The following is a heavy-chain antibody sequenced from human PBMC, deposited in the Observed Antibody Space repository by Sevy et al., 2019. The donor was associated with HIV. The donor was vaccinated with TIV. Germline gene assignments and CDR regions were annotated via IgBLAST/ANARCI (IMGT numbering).Heavy chain of an antibody. J-gene: IGHJ4*02. V-gene: IGHV3-13*01. Sequence: GGSLRLSCAASGFTFSTYGLSWVRQAPGKGLEWVSAIGTAGDTYYPGSVKGRFTISRENAKNSLYLQMNSLRVGDTAVYYCARAYSSGWYDYWGQGTLVTVSS. CDR1: GFTFSTYG. CDR3: ARAYSSGWYDY. D-gene: IGHD6-19*01. CDR2: IGTAGDT.